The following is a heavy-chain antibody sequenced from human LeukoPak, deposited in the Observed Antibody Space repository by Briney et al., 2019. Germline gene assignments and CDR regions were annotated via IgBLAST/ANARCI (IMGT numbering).Heavy chain of an antibody. J-gene: IGHJ6*02. V-gene: IGHV1-69*02. CDR1: GGTFSNFP. Sequence: ASMTVSFKASGGTFSNFPISWVRQAPGQGLEWMGRIIPIFDIANYAPKFQGRVTITADKSTTTAYMELSRLTSEDTAVYYCARGRDIVILPADYHGFDVWGQGTTVTVAS. CDR3: ARGRDIVILPADYHGFDV. D-gene: IGHD2-2*01. CDR2: IIPIFDIA.